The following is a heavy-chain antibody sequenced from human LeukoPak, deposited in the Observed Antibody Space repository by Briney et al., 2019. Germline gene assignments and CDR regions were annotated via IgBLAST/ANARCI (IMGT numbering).Heavy chain of an antibody. CDR3: AREGRDSSGYRYYFDC. V-gene: IGHV3-66*01. J-gene: IGHJ4*02. D-gene: IGHD3-22*01. CDR1: GFTVGSNC. Sequence: GGSLRLSCAASGFTVGSNCMSWVRQAPGKGLEWVSVIYDGGSAYYADSVKGRFTISRDNSKNTLYLQMNSLRAEDTAVYYCAREGRDSSGYRYYFDCWGQGTLVTVSS. CDR2: IYDGGSA.